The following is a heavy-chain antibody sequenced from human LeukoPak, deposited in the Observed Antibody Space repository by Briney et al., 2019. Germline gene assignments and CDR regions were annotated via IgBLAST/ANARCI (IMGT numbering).Heavy chain of an antibody. V-gene: IGHV4-59*01. CDR3: ASLNWNDRDY. CDR2: IYYSGST. CDR1: GGSISSYY. Sequence: SETLSLTCTVSGGSISSYYWSWIRQPPGKGLEWIGYIYYSGSTNYNPSLKGRVTISVDTSKNQFSLKLSSVTAADTAVYYCASLNWNDRDYWGQGTLVTVSS. J-gene: IGHJ4*02. D-gene: IGHD1-1*01.